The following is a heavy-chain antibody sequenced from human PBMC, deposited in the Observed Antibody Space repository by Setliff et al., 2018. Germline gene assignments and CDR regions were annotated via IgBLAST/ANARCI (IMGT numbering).Heavy chain of an antibody. D-gene: IGHD2-15*01. CDR3: ASERESASRQTYFDS. Sequence: ASETLRLSCAASGFTFSDYYMSWIRQPPGKGLEWIGEINHSGSTYYNPSLKSRVTIPVDTSKNQFSLILSSVTAADTAVYYCASERESASRQTYFDSWGQGTLVTVSS. J-gene: IGHJ4*02. V-gene: IGHV4-34*01. CDR1: GFTFSDYY. CDR2: INHSGST.